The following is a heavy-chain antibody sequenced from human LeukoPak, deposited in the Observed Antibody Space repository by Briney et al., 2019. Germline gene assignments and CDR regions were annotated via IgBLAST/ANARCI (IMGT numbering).Heavy chain of an antibody. CDR2: ISSSSSTI. Sequence: GGSLRLSCAASGFTFSSYSMNWVRQAPGKGLEWVSYISSSSSTIYYADSVKGRFTISRDNAKNSLYLQMNSLRDEDTAVYYCARGSTYYYGSGSTVWFDPWGQGTLVTVSS. CDR1: GFTFSSYS. CDR3: ARGSTYYYGSGSTVWFDP. J-gene: IGHJ5*02. V-gene: IGHV3-48*02. D-gene: IGHD3-10*01.